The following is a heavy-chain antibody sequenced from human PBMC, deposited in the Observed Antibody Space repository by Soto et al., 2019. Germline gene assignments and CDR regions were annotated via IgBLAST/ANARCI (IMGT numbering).Heavy chain of an antibody. J-gene: IGHJ3*01. D-gene: IGHD3-10*01. CDR3: ATRGVRMTMVRGVNHDAFDF. Sequence: QVQLVQSGAEVKKPGSSVKVSCKASGGTFSSYAISWVRQAPGQGLEWMGGIIPIFGTANYAQKFQGRVTITADESTNTGYTELSSVRSEDTVVYYCATRGVRMTMVRGVNHDAFDFWGQGTMVTVSS. V-gene: IGHV1-69*01. CDR1: GGTFSSYA. CDR2: IIPIFGTA.